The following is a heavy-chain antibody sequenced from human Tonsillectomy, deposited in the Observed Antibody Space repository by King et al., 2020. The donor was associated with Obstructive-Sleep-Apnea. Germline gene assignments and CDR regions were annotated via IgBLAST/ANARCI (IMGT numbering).Heavy chain of an antibody. J-gene: IGHJ4*02. Sequence: VQLVESGGGSVKPGGSLRLSCAASGFTFRDYYMTWFRQAPGKGLEWISYISSGGSIIYYTDSVKGRFTISRDNARNSLYLQMNSLRAEDTAVYYCARGRAYSRYWGQGSLVTVSS. CDR3: ARGRAYSRY. V-gene: IGHV3-11*01. D-gene: IGHD5-12*01. CDR1: GFTFRDYY. CDR2: ISSGGSII.